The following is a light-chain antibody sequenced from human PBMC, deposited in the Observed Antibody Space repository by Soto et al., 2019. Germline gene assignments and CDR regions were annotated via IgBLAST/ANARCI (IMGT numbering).Light chain of an antibody. V-gene: IGKV3-15*01. CDR1: QSVSSN. CDR2: GAS. CDR3: QQYSNWPLT. Sequence: EIVMTQSPATLSVSPGEGATLSCRASQSVSSNLVWYQQKPGQAPRLLLFGASTRATGIPARFSGSGSGAEFSLTISALQSEDFAIYYGQQYSNWPLTFGGGTKVGIK. J-gene: IGKJ4*01.